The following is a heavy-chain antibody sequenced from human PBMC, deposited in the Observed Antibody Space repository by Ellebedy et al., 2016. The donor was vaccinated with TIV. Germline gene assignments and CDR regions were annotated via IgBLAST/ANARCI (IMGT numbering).Heavy chain of an antibody. Sequence: GESLKISCAASGFTFSSYEMNWVRQAPGKGLEWVSYISSSSSTIYYADSVKGRFTISRDNSKNSLYLQMNSLRTEDTALYYCAKDIGSDYGVGMDVWGQGTTVTVSS. CDR3: AKDIGSDYGVGMDV. D-gene: IGHD4-17*01. CDR2: ISSSSSTI. V-gene: IGHV3-48*03. CDR1: GFTFSSYE. J-gene: IGHJ6*02.